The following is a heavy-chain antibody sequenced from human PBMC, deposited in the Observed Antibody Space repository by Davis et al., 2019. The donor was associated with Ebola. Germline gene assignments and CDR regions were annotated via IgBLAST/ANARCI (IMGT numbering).Heavy chain of an antibody. J-gene: IGHJ6*02. Sequence: ASVKVSCKASGYTFTSYYMHWVRQAPGQGLEWMGWISPFTHNTHSAQKFQGRITMTTDGSTNTVFMDLTSLRSDDTAVYYCARLWGYYGMDVWGQGTTVTVSS. CDR3: ARLWGYYGMDV. D-gene: IGHD3-10*01. CDR1: GYTFTSYY. CDR2: ISPFTHNT. V-gene: IGHV1-18*04.